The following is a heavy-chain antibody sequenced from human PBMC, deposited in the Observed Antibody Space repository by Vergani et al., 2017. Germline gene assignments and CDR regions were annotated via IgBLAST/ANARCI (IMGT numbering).Heavy chain of an antibody. J-gene: IGHJ4*02. CDR1: GGTFSSYT. Sequence: QVQLVQSGAEVKKPGSSVKVSCKASGGTFSSYTISWVRQAPGQGLEWMGRIIPILGIANYAQKFQGRVTITADKSTSTAYMELSSLRSEDTAVYYCARVYGGNDLSPFDYWGQGTLVTVSS. D-gene: IGHD4-23*01. CDR2: IIPILGIA. V-gene: IGHV1-69*02. CDR3: ARVYGGNDLSPFDY.